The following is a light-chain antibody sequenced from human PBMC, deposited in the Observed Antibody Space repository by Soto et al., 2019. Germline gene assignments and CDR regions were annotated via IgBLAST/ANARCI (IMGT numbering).Light chain of an antibody. CDR3: QQYVRSPHT. Sequence: EIVLTQSPGTLSLYPGERATLSCRASQSLNSDYLAWFQQRPGQAPGLLIYRASSRAAGIPDRFSGSGSGTDFTLTITRLEPEDFAVYYCQQYVRSPHTFGQGTKLEIK. J-gene: IGKJ2*01. CDR1: QSLNSDY. CDR2: RAS. V-gene: IGKV3-20*01.